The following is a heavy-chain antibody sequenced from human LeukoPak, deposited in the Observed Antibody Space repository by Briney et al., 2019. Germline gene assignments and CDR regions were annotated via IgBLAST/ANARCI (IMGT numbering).Heavy chain of an antibody. D-gene: IGHD6-13*01. CDR3: ARGGSSWQSFDY. CDR2: FYYSGSS. CDR1: GGSISSYY. Sequence: SETLSLTCTVSGGSISSYYWSWIRQPPGKGLEWIGYFYYSGSSNSNPSLKSRVTISVDTSKNQFSLKLSSVTAADTAVYYCARGGSSWQSFDYWGQGTLVTVSS. J-gene: IGHJ4*02. V-gene: IGHV4-59*08.